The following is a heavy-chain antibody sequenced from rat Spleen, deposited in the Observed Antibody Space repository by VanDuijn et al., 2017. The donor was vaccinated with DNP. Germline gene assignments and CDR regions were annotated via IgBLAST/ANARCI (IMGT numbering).Heavy chain of an antibody. CDR3: VRWNSGHFDY. V-gene: IGHV5-22*01. Sequence: EVQLVESGGGFVRPGRSLTLSCAASGFTFSDYNMAWVRQAPKKGLEWVAYIGSPAYAPYYTDSVKGRFAISRDNAKSTLYLQMNSLRSEDMATYYCVRWNSGHFDYWGQGVMVTVSS. J-gene: IGHJ2*01. CDR2: IGSPAYAP. D-gene: IGHD4-3*01. CDR1: GFTFSDYN.